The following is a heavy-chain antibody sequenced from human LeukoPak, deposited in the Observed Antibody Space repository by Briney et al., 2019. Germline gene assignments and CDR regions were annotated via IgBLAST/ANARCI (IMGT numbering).Heavy chain of an antibody. CDR2: ISYEGSNK. D-gene: IGHD2/OR15-2a*01. J-gene: IGHJ4*02. CDR3: ARSGLSRFGF. CDR1: GFTFSSYA. V-gene: IGHV3-30*04. Sequence: PGGSLRLSCAASGFTFSSYAMHWVRQAPGKGLECVAVISYEGSNKYYADSVKGRFTSSRDNSKNTLYLQMNSLRAEDTAVYYCARSGLSRFGFWGQGTLVTVSS.